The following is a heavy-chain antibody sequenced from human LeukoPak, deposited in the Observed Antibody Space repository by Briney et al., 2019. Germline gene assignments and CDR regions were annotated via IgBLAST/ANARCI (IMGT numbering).Heavy chain of an antibody. CDR3: ARVRRAFGAFDI. CDR1: GFTFSSYE. D-gene: IGHD3-16*01. V-gene: IGHV4-59*01. Sequence: GSLRLSCAASGFTFSSYEMNWVRQAPGKGLEWIGYIYYSGSTNYNPSLKSRVTISVDTSKNQFSLKLSSVTAADTAVYYCARVRRAFGAFDIWGQGTMVTVSS. CDR2: IYYSGST. J-gene: IGHJ3*02.